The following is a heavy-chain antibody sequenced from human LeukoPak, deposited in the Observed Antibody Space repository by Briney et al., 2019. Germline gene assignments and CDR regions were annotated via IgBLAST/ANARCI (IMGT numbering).Heavy chain of an antibody. CDR2: IKSKTDGETT. CDR1: GFTFSKAW. J-gene: IGHJ4*02. CDR3: TTGVEK. Sequence: GGSLRLSCAASGFTFSKAWMTWVRQAPGKGLERVGRIKSKTDGETTDYGAPVQGRFTILREDAKNTLYLQMNSLKTEDTGVYYCTTGVEKWGQGTRVIVSS. V-gene: IGHV3-15*01. D-gene: IGHD3-3*01.